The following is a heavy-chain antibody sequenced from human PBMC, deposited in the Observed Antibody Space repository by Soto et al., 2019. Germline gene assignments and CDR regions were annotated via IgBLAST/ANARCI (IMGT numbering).Heavy chain of an antibody. J-gene: IGHJ6*02. V-gene: IGHV1-2*02. Sequence: ASVKVSCKASGYTFSGCYIHLLRHAPRQGVEWMGGINPNSGGTNYAQKFQGRVPVTRDTPTSTAYTELRSLTSDDTAVYYCARSLTEGYCTITGCYTRPLYGMDVWGQGTTVTVSS. CDR1: GYTFSGCY. CDR2: INPNSGGT. D-gene: IGHD2-2*02. CDR3: ARSLTEGYCTITGCYTRPLYGMDV.